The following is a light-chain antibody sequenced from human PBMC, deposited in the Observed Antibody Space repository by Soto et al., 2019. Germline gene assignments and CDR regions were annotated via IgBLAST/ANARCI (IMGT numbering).Light chain of an antibody. J-gene: IGKJ2*01. V-gene: IGKV3-15*01. Sequence: EILMTQSPATLSVSPGERATLSCRASQSVDDNLAWYQQKPGQAPRLLIYGASTRATGISARFSGSGSGTEFTLTISSLQSGDFAIYYCQQYDIWPPYTFGQGTKVDIK. CDR3: QQYDIWPPYT. CDR2: GAS. CDR1: QSVDDN.